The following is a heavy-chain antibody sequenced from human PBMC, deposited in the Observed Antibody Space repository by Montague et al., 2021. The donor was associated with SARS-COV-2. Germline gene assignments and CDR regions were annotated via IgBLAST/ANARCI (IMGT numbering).Heavy chain of an antibody. D-gene: IGHD1-26*01. CDR2: TYYRPKWYN. Sequence: CAISGDSVSRDRAAWKWIRQSPSSGLEWLGRTYYRPKWYNDYAVSVKSRITINPDTSKNQISLQLNSVTPEDTAVYYCARTSASSDYWGQGTLVTASS. CDR1: GDSVSRDRAA. V-gene: IGHV6-1*01. J-gene: IGHJ4*02. CDR3: ARTSASSDY.